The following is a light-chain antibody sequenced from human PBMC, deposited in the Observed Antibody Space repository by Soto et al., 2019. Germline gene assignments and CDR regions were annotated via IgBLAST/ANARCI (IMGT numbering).Light chain of an antibody. Sequence: DIVMTQSPDSLAVSLGERATVNCESSQSVLYSSNNKNYLAWFQQKPGQPPKLLIYWASTRESGVPDRFSGSGSGTHFTLTINSLQAEDVAVYYCQQYYSSPLTFGGGTKVEI. CDR2: WAS. J-gene: IGKJ4*01. CDR3: QQYYSSPLT. V-gene: IGKV4-1*01. CDR1: QSVLYSSNNKNY.